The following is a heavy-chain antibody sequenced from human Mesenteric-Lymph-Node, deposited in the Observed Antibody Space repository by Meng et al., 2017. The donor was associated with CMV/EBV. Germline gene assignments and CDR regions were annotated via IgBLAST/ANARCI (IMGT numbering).Heavy chain of an antibody. Sequence: GESLKISCAASGFTFSSYSMNWVRQAPGKGLEWVSYISSSSSTIYYADSVKGRFTISRDNAKNSLYLQMNSLRAEDTAVYYRARDGTGRFLEWSHYYYYGMDVWGQGTTVTVSS. V-gene: IGHV3-48*04. J-gene: IGHJ6*02. D-gene: IGHD3-3*01. CDR2: ISSSSSTI. CDR1: GFTFSSYS. CDR3: ARDGTGRFLEWSHYYYYGMDV.